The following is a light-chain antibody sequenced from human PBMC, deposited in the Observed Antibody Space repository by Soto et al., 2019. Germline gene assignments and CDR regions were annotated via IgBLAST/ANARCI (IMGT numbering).Light chain of an antibody. CDR3: QQYETFLGT. CDR1: QSVSGW. V-gene: IGKV1-5*01. J-gene: IGKJ1*01. Sequence: DIQMTHSPSTLSASVGDTVTVTCRASQSVSGWLAWYQQKPGEAPKLLIYDASALPRGVPSRFSGSGSGTKLALTVASLQPDDFATYHCQQYETFLGTLGPGTKVDIK. CDR2: DAS.